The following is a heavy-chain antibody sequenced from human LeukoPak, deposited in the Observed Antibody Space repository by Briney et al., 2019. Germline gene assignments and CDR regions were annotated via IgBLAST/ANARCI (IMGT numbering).Heavy chain of an antibody. CDR2: INHSGST. D-gene: IGHD5-24*01. Sequence: PSETLSLTCAVYGGSFSGYYWSWIRQPPGKGLEWIGEINHSGSTNYNPSLKSRVTISVDTSKNQFSLKLSSVTAADTAVYYCARGQIGYTPWFDPWGQGTLVTVSS. V-gene: IGHV4-34*01. J-gene: IGHJ5*02. CDR1: GGSFSGYY. CDR3: ARGQIGYTPWFDP.